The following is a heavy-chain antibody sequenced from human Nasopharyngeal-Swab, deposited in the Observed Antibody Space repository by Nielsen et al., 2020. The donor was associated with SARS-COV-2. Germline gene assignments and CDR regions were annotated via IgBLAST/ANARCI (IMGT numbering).Heavy chain of an antibody. CDR2: IYYSGST. D-gene: IGHD3-9*01. Sequence: WIRQPPGKGLEWIGSIYYSGSTYYNPSLKSRVTISVDTSKNQFSLKLSSVTAADTAVYYCASGLAYYDILTGYQYDAFDIWGQGTMVTVPS. J-gene: IGHJ3*02. V-gene: IGHV4-39*07. CDR3: ASGLAYYDILTGYQYDAFDI.